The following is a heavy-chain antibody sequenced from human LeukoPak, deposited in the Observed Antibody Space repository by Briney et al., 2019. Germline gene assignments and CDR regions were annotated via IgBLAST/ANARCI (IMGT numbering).Heavy chain of an antibody. J-gene: IGHJ4*02. Sequence: SETLSLTCAVSGGSITSNKWWTWVRQPPGKGLEWIGEIYHSGSANYNPSLKSRVTISVDKSKNQFSLKLSSVTAADAAVYYCANRFDDYGSLDYWGQGTLVTVSS. V-gene: IGHV4-4*02. D-gene: IGHD4-17*01. CDR3: ANRFDDYGSLDY. CDR1: GGSITSNKW. CDR2: IYHSGSA.